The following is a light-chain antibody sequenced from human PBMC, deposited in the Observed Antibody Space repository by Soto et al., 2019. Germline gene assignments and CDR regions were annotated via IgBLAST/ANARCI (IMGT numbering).Light chain of an antibody. J-gene: IGKJ4*01. V-gene: IGKV1-39*01. Sequence: DIQMTQSPSSLSASVGDRVTITCRASQSISTYLNWYQQKPGKAPNLLIYGASSLHSGVPSRFSGSGSGTHFTLTISSLQPEDSATYYCQQSYSTVLSFGGGTKVEIK. CDR1: QSISTY. CDR2: GAS. CDR3: QQSYSTVLS.